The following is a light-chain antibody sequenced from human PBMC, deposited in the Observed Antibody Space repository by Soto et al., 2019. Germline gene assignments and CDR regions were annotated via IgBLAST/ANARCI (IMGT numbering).Light chain of an antibody. CDR3: GTWDSSLTAGV. V-gene: IGLV1-51*01. J-gene: IGLJ1*01. Sequence: QSVLTQPPSVSAAPGQKVTISCSGSSSNIGSNSVSWYQQLPGTAPKLLIYDNNQRPSGIPDRFSGSKSGTSAILGITGLQTGDEADYYCGTWDSSLTAGVFGTGTKLTVL. CDR1: SSNIGSNS. CDR2: DNN.